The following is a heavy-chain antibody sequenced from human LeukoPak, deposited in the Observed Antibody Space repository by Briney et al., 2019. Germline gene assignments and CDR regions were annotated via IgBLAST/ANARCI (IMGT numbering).Heavy chain of an antibody. D-gene: IGHD6-13*01. CDR3: ARGPLAAAYYFDY. CDR2: ISSNGGST. V-gene: IGHV3-64*01. CDR1: GFTFSSYA. Sequence: GGSLRLSCAASGFTFSSYAMHWVRQAPGKGLEYVSAISSNGGSTYYANSVKGRFTISRDNSKNTLYLQMGSLRAEDTAVYYCARGPLAAAYYFDYWGQGTLVTVSS. J-gene: IGHJ4*02.